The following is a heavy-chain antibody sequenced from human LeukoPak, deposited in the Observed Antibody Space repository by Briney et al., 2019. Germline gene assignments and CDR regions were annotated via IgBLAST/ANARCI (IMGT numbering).Heavy chain of an antibody. D-gene: IGHD3/OR15-3a*01. CDR2: IYSGGST. Sequence: GGSLRLSCAASGFTVSSNYMSWVRQAPGKGLEWVSVIYSGGSTYYADSVRGRFTISRDNSKSTLYLQMNSLRAEDTAVYYCAKRTGDYFDYWGQGTLVTVSS. CDR1: GFTVSSNY. V-gene: IGHV3-53*01. J-gene: IGHJ4*02. CDR3: AKRTGDYFDY.